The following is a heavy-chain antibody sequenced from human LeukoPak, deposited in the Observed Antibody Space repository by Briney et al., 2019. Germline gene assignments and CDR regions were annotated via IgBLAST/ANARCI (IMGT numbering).Heavy chain of an antibody. CDR2: IRSKSNNYAT. D-gene: IGHD2-21*01. J-gene: IGHJ4*02. CDR1: GFTFSSYS. CDR3: TRLYCGGGHCYYFDY. Sequence: PVGSLRLSCAASGFTFSSYSMNWVRQAPGKGLEWVGRIRSKSNNYATAYAASVNGRFNISRDDSKNMLYLQMNSLKTEDTAVYYCTRLYCGGGHCYYFDYWGQGTLVTVSS. V-gene: IGHV3-73*01.